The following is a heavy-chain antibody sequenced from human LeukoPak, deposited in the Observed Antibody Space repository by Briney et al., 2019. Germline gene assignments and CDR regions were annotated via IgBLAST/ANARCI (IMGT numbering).Heavy chain of an antibody. V-gene: IGHV3-21*01. Sequence: GGSLRLSCAASGFTFSSYSMNWVRQAPGKGLEWVSSISSSSSYIYYADSVKGRFTISRDNAKNSLHLQMNSLRAEDTAVYYCARGDLDTAMVRRYYFDYWGQGTLVTVSS. J-gene: IGHJ4*02. CDR3: ARGDLDTAMVRRYYFDY. CDR2: ISSSSSYI. CDR1: GFTFSSYS. D-gene: IGHD5-18*01.